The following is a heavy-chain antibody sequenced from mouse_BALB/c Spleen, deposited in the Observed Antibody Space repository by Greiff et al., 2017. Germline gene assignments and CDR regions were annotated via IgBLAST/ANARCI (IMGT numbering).Heavy chain of an antibody. CDR1: GFTFSSFG. D-gene: IGHD4-1*01. V-gene: IGHV5-17*02. J-gene: IGHJ4*01. CDR3: ASNWVRYYYAMDY. Sequence: EVKLMESGGGLVQPGGSRKLSCAASGFTFSSFGMHWVRQAPEKGLEWVAYISSGSSTIYYADTVKGRFTISRDNPKNTLFLQMTSLRSEDTAMYYCASNWVRYYYAMDYWGQGTSVTVSS. CDR2: ISSGSSTI.